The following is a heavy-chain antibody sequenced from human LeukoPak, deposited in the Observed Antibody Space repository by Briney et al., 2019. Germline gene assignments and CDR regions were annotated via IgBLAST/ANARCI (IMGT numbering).Heavy chain of an antibody. D-gene: IGHD3-22*01. Sequence: PGGSLRLSCAASGFTFSSYGMHWVRQTPGKGLEGVAFIRYDGSGKYYADSVKGRFTSSRDNSKSTLYLQMNSLRAEDTAVYYCAKGSKAVVFTRDHYMDVWGKGTTVTFSS. CDR1: GFTFSSYG. CDR3: AKGSKAVVFTRDHYMDV. J-gene: IGHJ6*03. V-gene: IGHV3-30*02. CDR2: IRYDGSGK.